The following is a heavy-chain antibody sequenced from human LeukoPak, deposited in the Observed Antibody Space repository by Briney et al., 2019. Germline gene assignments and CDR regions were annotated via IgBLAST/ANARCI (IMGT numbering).Heavy chain of an antibody. CDR1: GGSISSGGYY. D-gene: IGHD6-6*01. Sequence: PSQTLSLTCTVSGGSISSGGYYWSWIRQHPGKGPEWIGYIYYSGSTYYNPSLKSRVTISVDTSKNQFSLKLSSVTAADTAVYYCARDRPPLIDYWGQGTLVTVSS. CDR3: ARDRPPLIDY. V-gene: IGHV4-31*03. CDR2: IYYSGST. J-gene: IGHJ4*02.